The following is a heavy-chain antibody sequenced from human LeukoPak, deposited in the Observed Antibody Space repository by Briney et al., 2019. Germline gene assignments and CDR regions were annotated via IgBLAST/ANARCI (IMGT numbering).Heavy chain of an antibody. CDR2: VDYSGST. V-gene: IGHV4-59*01. J-gene: IGHJ3*02. CDR1: GGSISPYF. Sequence: SETLSLTCTVSGGSISPYFWSWIRQPPGKGLEWIGFVDYSGSTNYNPSLKSRVIISVDTSKNQFSLRLSSVTAADTAVYYCARGRADAFDIWGQGTMVTVSS. CDR3: ARGRADAFDI.